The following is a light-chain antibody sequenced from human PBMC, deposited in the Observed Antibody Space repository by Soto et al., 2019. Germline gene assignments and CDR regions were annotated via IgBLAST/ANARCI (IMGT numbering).Light chain of an antibody. CDR1: QSISID. Sequence: EIVLTQSPVTLSLSPGEGATLSCKASQSISIDLAWYQQKPGQVPRLLIYDASSRATGIPGRFTGSGSGTDFTLTISSLEPEDFAVYYWQQRGNWPRTWAFGQGTKVEV. V-gene: IGKV3-11*01. J-gene: IGKJ1*01. CDR3: QQRGNWPRTWA. CDR2: DAS.